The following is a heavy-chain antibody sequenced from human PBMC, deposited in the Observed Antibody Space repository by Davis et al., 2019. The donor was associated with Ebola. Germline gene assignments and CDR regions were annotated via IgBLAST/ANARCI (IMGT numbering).Heavy chain of an antibody. CDR3: ARDRYYYDSSGYYSAFDY. CDR1: GFTFSSYA. J-gene: IGHJ4*02. CDR2: ISGSGGST. V-gene: IGHV3-23*01. D-gene: IGHD3-22*01. Sequence: GESLKISCAASGFTFSSYAMSWVRQAPGKGLEWVSAISGSGGSTYYADSVKGRFTISRDNSKNTLYLQMNSLRAEDTAVYYCARDRYYYDSSGYYSAFDYWGQGTLVTVSS.